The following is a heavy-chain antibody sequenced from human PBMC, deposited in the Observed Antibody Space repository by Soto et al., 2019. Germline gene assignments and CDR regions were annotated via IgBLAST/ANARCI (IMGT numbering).Heavy chain of an antibody. J-gene: IGHJ5*02. Sequence: PSETLSLTCAVYGGSFSGYYWSWIRQPPGKGLEWIGEINHSGSTNYNPSLKSRVTISVDTSKNQFSLKLSSVTAADTAVYYCARVLSYYDFWSGYKIANWFDPWGQGTLVTVSS. D-gene: IGHD3-3*01. CDR2: INHSGST. V-gene: IGHV4-34*01. CDR1: GGSFSGYY. CDR3: ARVLSYYDFWSGYKIANWFDP.